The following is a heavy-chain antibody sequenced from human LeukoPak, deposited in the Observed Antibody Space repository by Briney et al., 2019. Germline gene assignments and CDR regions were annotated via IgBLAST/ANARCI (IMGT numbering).Heavy chain of an antibody. CDR1: GGSISSGSYF. CDR3: ARELAGYGKLDY. D-gene: IGHD5-12*01. J-gene: IGHJ4*01. V-gene: IGHV4-61*02. CDR2: IYTSGST. Sequence: SQTLSLTCTVSGGSISSGSYFWSWIRQPAGKGLEWIGRIYTSGSTNYNPSLKSRVTISPDTFKNQFSLKLSSVTAADTAVYYCARELAGYGKLDYWGQGILVTVSS.